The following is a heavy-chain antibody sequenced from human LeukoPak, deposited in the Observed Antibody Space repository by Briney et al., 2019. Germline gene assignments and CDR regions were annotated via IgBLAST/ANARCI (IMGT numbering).Heavy chain of an antibody. CDR1: GGSISSSSYY. V-gene: IGHV4-39*01. Sequence: KSSETLSLTCTVSGGSISSSSYYWGWIRQPPGKGLEWIGSIYYSGSTYYNPSLKSRVTISVDTSKNQFSLKLSSVTAADTAVYYCAIFDMVRENDYWGQGTLVTVSS. CDR2: IYYSGST. D-gene: IGHD3-10*01. J-gene: IGHJ4*02. CDR3: AIFDMVRENDY.